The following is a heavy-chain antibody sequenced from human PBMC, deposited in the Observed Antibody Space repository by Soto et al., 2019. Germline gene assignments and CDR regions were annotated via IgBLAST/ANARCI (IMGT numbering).Heavy chain of an antibody. CDR2: ISYDGSNK. CDR1: GFTFSSYG. V-gene: IGHV3-30*03. J-gene: IGHJ6*02. CDR3: AALRGWFGELSNYYYYGMDV. Sequence: PGGSLRLSCAASGFTFSSYGMHWVRQAPGKGLEWVAVISYDGSNKYYADSVKGRFTISRDNSKNTLYLQMNSLRAEDTAVYYCAALRGWFGELSNYYYYGMDVWGQGTTVTVSS. D-gene: IGHD3-10*01.